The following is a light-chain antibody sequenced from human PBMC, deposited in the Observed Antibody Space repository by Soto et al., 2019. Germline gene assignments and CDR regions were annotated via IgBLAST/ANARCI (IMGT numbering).Light chain of an antibody. Sequence: DIQMTQSHSTLSASVGYSVTITCRASQNSGGWLAWYQQKPGKATKFLIFDASSLESGVPSRFSGSGSGTEFTLTISSLQPDDFATYYCQQYNNYWTFGQGTKVDIK. CDR1: QNSGGW. CDR3: QQYNNYWT. J-gene: IGKJ1*01. V-gene: IGKV1-5*01. CDR2: DAS.